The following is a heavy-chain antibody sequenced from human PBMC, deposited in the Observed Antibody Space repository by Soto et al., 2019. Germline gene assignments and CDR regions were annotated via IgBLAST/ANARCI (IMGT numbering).Heavy chain of an antibody. V-gene: IGHV1-18*01. D-gene: IGHD3-10*01. CDR3: ARDLAWGSGRDVVSEDWLDP. Sequence: QVHLVQSGAEVKKPGASVKVSCKASGYTFSSYGITWVRQAPGQGLEWMGWINGDNGKTIYGQKLQGRVTMTTHTSTSTAYMEVRSRRSDDTAVYYCARDLAWGSGRDVVSEDWLDPWGQGTLVTVSS. J-gene: IGHJ5*02. CDR2: INGDNGKT. CDR1: GYTFSSYG.